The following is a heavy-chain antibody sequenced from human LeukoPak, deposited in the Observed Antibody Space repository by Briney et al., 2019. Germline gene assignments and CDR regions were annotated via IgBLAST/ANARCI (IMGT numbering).Heavy chain of an antibody. CDR1: GFTVSSNY. CDR3: AKDSLRVTMVRGVIIGGYYYYYYMDV. D-gene: IGHD3-10*01. CDR2: IYSGGST. Sequence: GGSLRLSCAASGFTVSSNYMSWVRQAPGKGLEWVSVIYSGGSTYYADSVKGRFTISRDNSKNTLYLQMNSLRAEDTAVYYCAKDSLRVTMVRGVIIGGYYYYYYMDVWGKGTTVTVSS. J-gene: IGHJ6*03. V-gene: IGHV3-66*02.